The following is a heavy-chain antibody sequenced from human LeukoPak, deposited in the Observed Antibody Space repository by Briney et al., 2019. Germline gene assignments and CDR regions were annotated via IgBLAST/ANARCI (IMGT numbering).Heavy chain of an antibody. CDR3: AKDYYDSSGPFDY. Sequence: GGSLRLSCAASGFTFSSYAMSWVHQAPGKGLEWVSAISGSGGSTYYADSVKGRFTISRDNSKNTLYLQMNSLRAEDTAVYYCAKDYYDSSGPFDYWGQGTLVTVSS. CDR2: ISGSGGST. CDR1: GFTFSSYA. D-gene: IGHD3-22*01. V-gene: IGHV3-23*01. J-gene: IGHJ4*02.